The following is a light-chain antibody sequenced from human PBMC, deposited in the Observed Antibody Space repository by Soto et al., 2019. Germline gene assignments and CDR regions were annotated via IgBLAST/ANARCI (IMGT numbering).Light chain of an antibody. V-gene: IGLV2-14*01. CDR3: ISYTSSSTWV. CDR2: EVS. Sequence: QSVLTQPASVSGSPGQSITISCTGTSSDIGGCNYVSWYQQHPGKAPKLMIYEVSNRPSGVSDRFSGSRSGNTASLTISGLQAEDESDYYCISYTSSSTWVFGGGTKLTVL. CDR1: SSDIGGCNY. J-gene: IGLJ3*02.